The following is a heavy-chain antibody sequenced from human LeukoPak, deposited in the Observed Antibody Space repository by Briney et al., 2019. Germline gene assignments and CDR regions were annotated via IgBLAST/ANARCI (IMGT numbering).Heavy chain of an antibody. CDR1: GDTFTDYY. J-gene: IGHJ3*01. V-gene: IGHV1-2*02. CDR3: ASKGDGYCRSTNCQCAFDL. Sequence: ASVTVSCRTSGDTFTDYYMHWGRQAPGQGLEWMGWINPNSGGTSYAQKSQDRVTMTWDKSISTAYMDLSRVRSDDTAVYYCASKGDGYCRSTNCQCAFDLWGQGTMVTVSS. CDR2: INPNSGGT. D-gene: IGHD2-2*01.